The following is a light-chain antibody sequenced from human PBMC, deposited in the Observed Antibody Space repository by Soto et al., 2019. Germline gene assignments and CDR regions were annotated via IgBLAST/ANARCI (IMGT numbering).Light chain of an antibody. CDR2: GAL. V-gene: IGKV3-15*01. J-gene: IGKJ1*01. CDR3: QQYNNWPRWT. CDR1: QSVSSN. Sequence: EIVMTQSPATLSVSPGDRVTLSCRASQSVSSNLAWYQQKPGQAPRLLIYGALTRATGIPARFSGSGSGTEFTLTISSLQSEDFAVYYCQQYNNWPRWTFGQGTKVEIK.